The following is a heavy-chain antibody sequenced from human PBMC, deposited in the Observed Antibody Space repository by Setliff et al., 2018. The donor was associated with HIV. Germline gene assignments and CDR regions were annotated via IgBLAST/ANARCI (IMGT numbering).Heavy chain of an antibody. CDR3: ARQSGYTRGWDIFGLVAGSFDI. CDR1: DGSISSSSYY. V-gene: IGHV4-39*01. CDR2: IYYVGNT. J-gene: IGHJ3*02. Sequence: TSETLSLTCNVSDGSISSSSYYWAWIRQPPGKGLEWIGTIYYVGNTYYRPSLKSRVTVSIDTSKNQFSLSLNSVTAADTAVYYCARQSGYTRGWDIFGLVAGSFDIWGQGTMVTVSS. D-gene: IGHD3-3*01.